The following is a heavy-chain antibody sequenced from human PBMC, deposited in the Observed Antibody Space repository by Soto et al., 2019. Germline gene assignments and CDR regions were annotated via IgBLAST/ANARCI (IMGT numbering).Heavy chain of an antibody. J-gene: IGHJ6*02. Sequence: GESLKISCAASGFTFSSYAMHWVRQAPGKGLEWVAVISYDGSNKYYADSVKGRFTISRDNSKNTLYLQMNSLRAEDTAVYYCARDLSRIRGVEYYYYGMDVWGQGTTVTVSS. CDR1: GFTFSSYA. V-gene: IGHV3-30*04. CDR2: ISYDGSNK. CDR3: ARDLSRIRGVEYYYYGMDV. D-gene: IGHD2-15*01.